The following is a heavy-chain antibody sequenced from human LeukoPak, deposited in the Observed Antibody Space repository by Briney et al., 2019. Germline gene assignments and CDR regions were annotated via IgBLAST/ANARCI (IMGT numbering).Heavy chain of an antibody. CDR3: AKDPEYSSGWYYFDY. CDR2: IWYDGSNK. D-gene: IGHD6-19*01. CDR1: GFTFSSYG. V-gene: IGHV3-33*06. J-gene: IGHJ4*02. Sequence: GGSLRLSCAASGFTFSSYGMHWVRQAPGKGLEWVAVIWYDGSNKYYADSVKGRFTISRDDSKNTLYLQMNSLRAEDTAVYYCAKDPEYSSGWYYFDYWGQGTLVTVSS.